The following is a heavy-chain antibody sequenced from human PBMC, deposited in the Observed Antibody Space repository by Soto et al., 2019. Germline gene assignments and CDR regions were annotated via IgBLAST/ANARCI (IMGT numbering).Heavy chain of an antibody. CDR3: ATRGEVAAPPFQP. J-gene: IGHJ5*02. CDR2: INPNSGGT. Sequence: ASVKVSCKASGYTFTGYYMHWVRQAPGQGLEWMGWINPNSGGTNYAQKFQGRVTMTRDTPISTAYMELSRLRSDDTAVYYCATRGEVAAPPFQPWGQGTLVTVSS. D-gene: IGHD6-19*01. V-gene: IGHV1-2*02. CDR1: GYTFTGYY.